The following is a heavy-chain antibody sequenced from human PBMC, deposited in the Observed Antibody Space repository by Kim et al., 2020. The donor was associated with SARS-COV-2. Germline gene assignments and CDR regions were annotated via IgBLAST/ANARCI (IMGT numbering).Heavy chain of an antibody. V-gene: IGHV3-9*01. CDR3: AKVELRYFDWSSPDY. D-gene: IGHD3-9*01. Sequence: ADSVKGRFTISRDNAKNSLYLQMNSLRAEDTALYYCAKVELRYFDWSSPDYWGQGTLVTVSS. J-gene: IGHJ4*02.